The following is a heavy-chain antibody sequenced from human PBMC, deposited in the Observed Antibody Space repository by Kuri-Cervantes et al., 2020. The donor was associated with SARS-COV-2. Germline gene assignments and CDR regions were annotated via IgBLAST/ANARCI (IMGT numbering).Heavy chain of an antibody. CDR1: GFTFSSYS. J-gene: IGHJ6*02. V-gene: IGHV3-21*01. Sequence: LSLTCAASGFTFSSYSMSWVRQAPGKGLEWVSSISSSSFYIYYADSVKGRFTISRDNAKNSLYLQMNSLRAEDTAVYYCARAGVKDIVATITSYYYYYGMDVWGQGTTVTVSS. CDR3: ARAGVKDIVATITSYYYYYGMDV. D-gene: IGHD5-12*01. CDR2: ISSSSFYI.